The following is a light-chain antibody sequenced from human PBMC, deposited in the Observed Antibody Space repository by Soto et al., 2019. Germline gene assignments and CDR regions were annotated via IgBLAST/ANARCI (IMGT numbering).Light chain of an antibody. CDR1: QSVSSSY. CDR2: GAS. CDR3: QLYGDSLFT. Sequence: EIVLTQSPGTLSLSPGERATLSCRASQSVSSSYLAWYQQKPGQAPRLLIYGASSRATGIPDRFSGSVSGTDFTLTISRLEPEDFAVYYCQLYGDSLFTFGPGTKVDIK. V-gene: IGKV3-20*01. J-gene: IGKJ3*01.